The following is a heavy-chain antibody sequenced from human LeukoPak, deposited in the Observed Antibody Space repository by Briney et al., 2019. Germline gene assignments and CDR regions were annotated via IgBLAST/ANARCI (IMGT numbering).Heavy chain of an antibody. V-gene: IGHV3-30*04. D-gene: IGHD4-23*01. CDR3: ARDDGGNPGY. J-gene: IGHJ4*02. Sequence: GALRLSCAASGFTFSSYAMHWVRQAPGKGLEWVALISHDGSNKYYADSVKGRFTISRDNAKNSLYLQMNSLRAEDTAVYYCARDDGGNPGYWGQGTLVTVSS. CDR2: ISHDGSNK. CDR1: GFTFSSYA.